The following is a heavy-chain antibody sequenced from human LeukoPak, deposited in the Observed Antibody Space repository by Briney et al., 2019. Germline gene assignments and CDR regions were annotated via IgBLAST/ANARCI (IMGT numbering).Heavy chain of an antibody. V-gene: IGHV4-4*07. D-gene: IGHD1-26*01. J-gene: IGHJ4*02. CDR1: GGSISSYY. CDR2: IYTSGST. CDR3: ARDPVGATSFDY. Sequence: SETLSLTCTVSGGSISSYYWSWIRQPAGKGLEWIGRIYTSGSTNYNPSLKSRVTTSVDTSENQFSLKLSSVTAADTAVYYCARDPVGATSFDYWGQGTLVTVSS.